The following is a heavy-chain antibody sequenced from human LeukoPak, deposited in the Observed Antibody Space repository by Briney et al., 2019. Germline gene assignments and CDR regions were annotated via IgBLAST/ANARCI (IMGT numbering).Heavy chain of an antibody. J-gene: IGHJ4*02. V-gene: IGHV4-34*01. CDR2: INHSGST. Sequence: SETLSLTCAVYGGSFSGYYWSWIRQPPGKGLEWIGEINHSGSTNYNPSLKSRVTISVDTSKNQFSLKLSSVTAADTAVYYCARRLLYDILTGYHRYYFDYWGQGTLVTVSS. D-gene: IGHD3-9*01. CDR3: ARRLLYDILTGYHRYYFDY. CDR1: GGSFSGYY.